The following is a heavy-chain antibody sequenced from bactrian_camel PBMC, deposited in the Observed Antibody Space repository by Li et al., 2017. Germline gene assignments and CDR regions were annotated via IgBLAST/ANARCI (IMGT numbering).Heavy chain of an antibody. Sequence: HVQLVESGGGSAQAGGSLRLSCAASECTYSWYYCMGWFRQAPGKEREGVAAIDSDRSTSYADSVKGRFTISKGDAKNTLYLQMNSLKPQDTAMYYCAADPGRFWACAGRAHNYDLWGQGTQVTVS. D-gene: IGHD1*01. V-gene: IGHV3S53*01. CDR1: ECTYSWYYC. CDR3: AADPGRFWACAGRAHNYDL. CDR2: IDSDRST. J-gene: IGHJ4*01.